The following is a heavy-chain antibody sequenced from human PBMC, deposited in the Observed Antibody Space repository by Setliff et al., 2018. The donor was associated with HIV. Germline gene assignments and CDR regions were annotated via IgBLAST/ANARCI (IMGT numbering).Heavy chain of an antibody. CDR2: ITSGGST. CDR1: GFTFDSYS. J-gene: IGHJ4*02. CDR3: AKGFRPVDTALVSGPTY. V-gene: IGHV3-23*01. D-gene: IGHD5-18*01. Sequence: LSCATSGFTFDSYSIIWVRQTPEKGLEWVSIITSGGSTYYADSAKGRFIISRDNSQNTLYLQMNSLRADDTAIYYCAKGFRPVDTALVSGPTYWGQGIRVTVSS.